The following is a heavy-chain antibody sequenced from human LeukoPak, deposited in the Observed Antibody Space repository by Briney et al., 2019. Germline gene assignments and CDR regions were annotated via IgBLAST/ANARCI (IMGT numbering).Heavy chain of an antibody. Sequence: GRSLRLSCAASGFTFSSYAMHWVRQAPGKGLEWVAVISYDGSNKYYADSVKGRFTISRDNSKNTLYLQMNSLRAEDTAVYYCARDPSTVAYMDVWGKGTTVTVSS. V-gene: IGHV3-30-3*01. J-gene: IGHJ6*03. D-gene: IGHD4-23*01. CDR2: ISYDGSNK. CDR3: ARDPSTVAYMDV. CDR1: GFTFSSYA.